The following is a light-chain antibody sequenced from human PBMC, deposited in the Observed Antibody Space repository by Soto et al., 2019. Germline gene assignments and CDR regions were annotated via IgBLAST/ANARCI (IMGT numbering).Light chain of an antibody. CDR2: GTS. J-gene: IGKJ1*01. CDR1: QSVSSSY. Sequence: EIVLTQSPGTLSLSPGERATLSCRASQSVSSSYLAWYQHKPGQAPRLLLSGTSSRATGIPDRFSGSGAGTDFTLTISRLEPEDFAVYYCQQYGTTPWTFGQGTNVDIK. CDR3: QQYGTTPWT. V-gene: IGKV3-20*01.